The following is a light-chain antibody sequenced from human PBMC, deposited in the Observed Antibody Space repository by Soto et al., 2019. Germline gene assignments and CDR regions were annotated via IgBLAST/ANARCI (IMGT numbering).Light chain of an antibody. V-gene: IGLV1-40*01. CDR2: GNS. CDR1: SSNIGAGYD. CDR3: QSFDASLSGRV. J-gene: IGLJ1*01. Sequence: QSVLTQPPSVSGAPGQRVTISCTGSSSNIGAGYDVHWYHQLPGTAPKLLIYGNSNRPSGVPDRFSGSKSGTSASLAITGLQPDDEADYYCQSFDASLSGRVFGTGTKLTVL.